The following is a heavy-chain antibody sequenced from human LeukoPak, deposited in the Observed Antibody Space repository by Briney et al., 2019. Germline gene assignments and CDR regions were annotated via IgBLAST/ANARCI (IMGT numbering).Heavy chain of an antibody. V-gene: IGHV1-2*02. CDR1: GYTFTSYG. CDR2: INPNSGGT. J-gene: IGHJ4*02. Sequence: ASVKVSCKASGYTFTSYGISWVRQAPGQGLEWMGWINPNSGGTNYAQKFQGRVTMTRDTSISTAYMELSRLRSDDTAVYYCARDVGGYLFDYWGQGTLVTVSS. CDR3: ARDVGGYLFDY. D-gene: IGHD5-12*01.